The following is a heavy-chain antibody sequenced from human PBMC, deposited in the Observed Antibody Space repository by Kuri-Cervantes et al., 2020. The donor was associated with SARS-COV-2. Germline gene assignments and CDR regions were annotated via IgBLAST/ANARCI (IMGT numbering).Heavy chain of an antibody. Sequence: SGPTLVKPTQTLTLTCTFSGFSLTTSGMCVAWIRQPPGKALEWLARIDWDDDKYYKTSLKNRLTISKDTSKNQVVLTITNMGPVDTATYYCARIQATTVIANYWGQGTLVTVSS. V-gene: IGHV2-70*11. D-gene: IGHD4-11*01. CDR3: ARIQATTVIANY. CDR2: IDWDDDK. CDR1: GFSLTTSGMC. J-gene: IGHJ4*02.